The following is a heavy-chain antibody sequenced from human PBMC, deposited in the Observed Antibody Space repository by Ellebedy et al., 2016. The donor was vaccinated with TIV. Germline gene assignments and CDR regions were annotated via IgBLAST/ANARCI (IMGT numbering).Heavy chain of an antibody. CDR1: GYTFTSYD. D-gene: IGHD3-22*01. Sequence: AASVKVSCKASGYTFTSYDINWVRQATGQGLEWMGWMNPNSGNTGYAQKFQGRVTMTRNTSISTAYMELSSLRSEDTAVYYCARGNYYDSSGYSFYYYYYGMDVWGQGTTVTVSS. CDR2: MNPNSGNT. CDR3: ARGNYYDSSGYSFYYYYYGMDV. V-gene: IGHV1-8*01. J-gene: IGHJ6*02.